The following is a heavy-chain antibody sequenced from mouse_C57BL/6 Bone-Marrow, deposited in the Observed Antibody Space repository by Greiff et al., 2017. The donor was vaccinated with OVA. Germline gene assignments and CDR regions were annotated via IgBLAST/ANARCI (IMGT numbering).Heavy chain of an antibody. CDR1: GFTFSDYG. J-gene: IGHJ1*03. CDR2: ISSGSGTI. Sequence: EGKLVESGGGLVKPGGSLKLSCAASGFTFSDYGMHWVRQAPEKGLEWVAYISSGSGTIYYADTVKGRFTISRDNAKNTLFLQMTSLRSEDTAMYYCARKDSWYFDVWGTGTTVTVSS. CDR3: ARKDSWYFDV. V-gene: IGHV5-17*01.